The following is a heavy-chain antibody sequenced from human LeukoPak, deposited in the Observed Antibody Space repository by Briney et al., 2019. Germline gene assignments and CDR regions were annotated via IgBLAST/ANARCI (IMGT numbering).Heavy chain of an antibody. CDR1: GNTFTRYC. Sequence: GESLEIYFKGLGNTFTRYCINWVRQMPGKGLEWMGRIDPGDSYTNYSPSFQGHVTFSADRSISTAYLQWNSLKASDTAMYYCVRAGTGTPLFAYWGRGTLVTVSS. CDR3: VRAGTGTPLFAY. CDR2: IDPGDSYT. J-gene: IGHJ4*02. D-gene: IGHD1-1*01. V-gene: IGHV5-10-1*01.